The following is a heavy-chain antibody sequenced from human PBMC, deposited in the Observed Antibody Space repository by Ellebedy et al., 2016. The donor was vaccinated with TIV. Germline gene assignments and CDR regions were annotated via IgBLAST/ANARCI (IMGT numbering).Heavy chain of an antibody. V-gene: IGHV3-23*01. CDR2: VSGSGGET. CDR3: AKGHGAYDLGGDY. CDR1: GFVFSNHA. J-gene: IGHJ4*02. D-gene: IGHD5-12*01. Sequence: GESLKISCAASGFVFSNHAMTWVRQAPGKGLEGVSGVSGSGGETFYADSVKGRFTISRDNSKHIVYLQMNSLRVEDTAVYYCAKGHGAYDLGGDYWGQGTLVTVSS.